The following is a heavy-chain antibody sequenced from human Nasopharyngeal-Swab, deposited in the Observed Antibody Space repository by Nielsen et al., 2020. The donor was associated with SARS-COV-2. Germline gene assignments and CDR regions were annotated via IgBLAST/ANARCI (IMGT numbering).Heavy chain of an antibody. Sequence: WVRQAPGQGLEWMGGMNPNSGNTGYAQKFQGRVTMTRNTSISTAYMELSSLRSEDTAVYYCARRVPPFSSSWYQRYYYYYMDVWGKGTTVTVSS. D-gene: IGHD6-13*01. CDR3: ARRVPPFSSSWYQRYYYYYMDV. CDR2: MNPNSGNT. J-gene: IGHJ6*03. V-gene: IGHV1-8*01.